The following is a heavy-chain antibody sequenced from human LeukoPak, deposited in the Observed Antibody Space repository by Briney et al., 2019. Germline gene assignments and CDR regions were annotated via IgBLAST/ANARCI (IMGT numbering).Heavy chain of an antibody. J-gene: IGHJ5*02. CDR2: VYPGDSDT. Sequence: GESLKISCKASGYNFSRYWIGWVRQKPGKGLEWMGIVYPGDSDTRYSPSFQGQVIISADKSINTAFLQWNSLTASDTAMYYCARGDYDTGNFRSEKAPRANWFDPWGQGTLVTVSS. V-gene: IGHV5-51*01. D-gene: IGHD4-17*01. CDR3: ARGDYDTGNFRSEKAPRANWFDP. CDR1: GYNFSRYW.